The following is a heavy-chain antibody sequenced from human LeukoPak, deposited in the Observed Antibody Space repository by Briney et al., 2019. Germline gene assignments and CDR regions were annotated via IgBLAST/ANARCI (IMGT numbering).Heavy chain of an antibody. CDR2: IYYTGST. D-gene: IGHD5-24*01. J-gene: IGHJ4*02. V-gene: IGHV4-59*01. Sequence: SETLSLTCTVSGGSISGYYWSWIRQPPGKGLEWIGYIYYTGSTNYNPSLKSRVTMSVDTSENQFSLTLSSVTAADTAVYYCARSQIATAYFDYWGQGTLVTVSS. CDR1: GGSISGYY. CDR3: ARSQIATAYFDY.